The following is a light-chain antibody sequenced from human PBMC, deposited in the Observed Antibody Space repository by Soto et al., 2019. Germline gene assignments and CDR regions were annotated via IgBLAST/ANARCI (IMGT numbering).Light chain of an antibody. CDR2: GDI. Sequence: QPVLTQPPSVSGAPGQRVTISCTGSSSNIGAGYDVHWYQQFPGTAPKLLIYGDINRPSGVPDRFSGSRSGSSASLAITGXXXXXEXDXXXXXHDSSLNGYVXXXGXKLTVL. CDR3: XXHDSSLNGYV. V-gene: IGLV1-40*01. CDR1: SSNIGAGYD. J-gene: IGLJ3*02.